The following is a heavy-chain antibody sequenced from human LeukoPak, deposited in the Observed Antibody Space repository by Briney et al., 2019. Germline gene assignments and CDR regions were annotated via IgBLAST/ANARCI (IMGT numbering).Heavy chain of an antibody. CDR3: ARARLRYCSGGSCYFEAFDY. Sequence: ASVKLSCNASGYTFTSYGISWVRQPPGQGLERMGWISAYNSNTNYAQKLQGRVTMTTDTSTSTAYMELRSLRSDDTAVYYCARARLRYCSGGSCYFEAFDYWGQGTLVTVSS. J-gene: IGHJ4*02. CDR1: GYTFTSYG. CDR2: ISAYNSNT. V-gene: IGHV1-18*01. D-gene: IGHD2-15*01.